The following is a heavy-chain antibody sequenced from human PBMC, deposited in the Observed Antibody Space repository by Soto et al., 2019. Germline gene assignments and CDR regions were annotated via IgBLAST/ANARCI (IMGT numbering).Heavy chain of an antibody. CDR3: ARSTYGRDYYYYGMDV. CDR2: INPNSGGT. J-gene: IGHJ6*02. D-gene: IGHD1-26*01. V-gene: IGHV1-2*04. CDR1: GYTFTGYY. Sequence: ASVKVSCKASGYTFTGYYMHWVRQAPGQGLEWMGWINPNSGGTNYAQKFQGWVTMTRDTSISTAYMELSRLRSDDTAVYYCARSTYGRDYYYYGMDVWGQGTTVTVSS.